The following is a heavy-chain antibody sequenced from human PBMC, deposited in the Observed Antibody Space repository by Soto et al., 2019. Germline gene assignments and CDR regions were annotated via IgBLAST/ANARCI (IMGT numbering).Heavy chain of an antibody. CDR3: ARVKSSGGRDYYYYGMDV. CDR2: ISAYNGNT. Sequence: ASVKVSCKASGYTFTSYGISWVRQAPGQGLEWMGWISAYNGNTNYAQKLQGRVTMTTDISTSTAYMELRSLRSDDTAVYYCARVKSSGGRDYYYYGMDVWGQGTTVTVSS. V-gene: IGHV1-18*01. CDR1: GYTFTSYG. J-gene: IGHJ6*02. D-gene: IGHD6-19*01.